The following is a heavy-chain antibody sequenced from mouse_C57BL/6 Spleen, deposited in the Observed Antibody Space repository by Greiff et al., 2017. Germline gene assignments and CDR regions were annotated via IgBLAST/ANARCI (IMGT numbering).Heavy chain of an antibody. CDR1: GFTFSSYT. CDR3: ARQGFIPFAY. J-gene: IGHJ3*01. V-gene: IGHV5-9*01. D-gene: IGHD1-1*01. CDR2: ISGGGGNT. Sequence: EVQGVESGGGLVKPGGSLKLSCAASGFTFSSYTMSWVRQTPEKRLEWVATISGGGGNTYYPDSVKGRFTISRDNAKNTLYLQMSSLRSEDTALYYCARQGFIPFAYWGQGTLVTVSA.